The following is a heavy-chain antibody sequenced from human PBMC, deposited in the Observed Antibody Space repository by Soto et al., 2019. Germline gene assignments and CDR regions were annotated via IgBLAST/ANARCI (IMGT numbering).Heavy chain of an antibody. D-gene: IGHD6-13*01. V-gene: IGHV3-23*01. CDR1: GFTFSSYA. CDR2: ISGSGGST. CDR3: AKHPHYSSSWSGAFDY. J-gene: IGHJ4*02. Sequence: GGSLRLSCAASGFTFSSYAMSWVRQAPGKGLEWVSAISGSGGSTYYADSVKGRFTISRDNSKNTLYLQMNSLRAEDTAVYYCAKHPHYSSSWSGAFDYWGQGTLVTVSS.